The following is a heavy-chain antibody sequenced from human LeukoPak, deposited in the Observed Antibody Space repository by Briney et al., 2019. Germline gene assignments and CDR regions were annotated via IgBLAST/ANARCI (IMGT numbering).Heavy chain of an antibody. V-gene: IGHV3-23*01. CDR3: AKVSKGGSTRWFDP. D-gene: IGHD2/OR15-2a*01. J-gene: IGHJ5*02. Sequence: GGSLRLSCAASGYTFSSYAMSWVRQAPGKGLEWVSVISGSGGGASYADSVKGRFTISRDNSKNTLYLQMNSLRAEDTAVYYCAKVSKGGSTRWFDPWGQGTLVTVSS. CDR1: GYTFSSYA. CDR2: ISGSGGGA.